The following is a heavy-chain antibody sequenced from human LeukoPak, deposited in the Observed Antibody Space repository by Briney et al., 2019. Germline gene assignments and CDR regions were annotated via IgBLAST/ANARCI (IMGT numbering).Heavy chain of an antibody. Sequence: GGSLRLSCAASGFTFDDYAMHWVRQAPGKGLEWVSGISWNSGSIGYADSVKGRFTISRDNAKNSLYLQMNSLRAEDTAVYYCARDPLTYYYGSGSQYFDYWGQGTLVTVSS. V-gene: IGHV3-9*01. CDR2: ISWNSGSI. CDR1: GFTFDDYA. J-gene: IGHJ4*02. CDR3: ARDPLTYYYGSGSQYFDY. D-gene: IGHD3-10*01.